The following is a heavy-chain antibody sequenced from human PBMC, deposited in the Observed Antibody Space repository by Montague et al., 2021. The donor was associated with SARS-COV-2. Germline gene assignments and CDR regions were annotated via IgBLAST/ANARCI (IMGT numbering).Heavy chain of an antibody. CDR3: ARHSVSEDGTFFRSYFDP. D-gene: IGHD1-1*01. J-gene: IGHJ5*02. V-gene: IGHV4-59*08. CDR1: GGTVRDYY. CDR2: IFYSAYT. Sequence: SETLSLTCTVSGGTVRDYYWNWIRQTPGKGLEWIGYIFYSAYTKYNPSLESRVTLSVDTPGNQFFLSLRSVTASDTATYFCARHSVSEDGTFFRSYFDPWGQGAQVIVSS.